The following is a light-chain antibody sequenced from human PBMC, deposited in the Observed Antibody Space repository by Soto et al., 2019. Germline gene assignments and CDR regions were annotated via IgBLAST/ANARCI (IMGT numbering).Light chain of an antibody. CDR1: SSDVGTYKY. J-gene: IGLJ2*01. Sequence: QSALTQPASVSGSPGQSITISCTGTSSDVGTYKYVSWYQQYPGKAPKLMIYEVSNRPSGVSDRFSGSKSGNRAYLTISGLQAEDEAAYYCSSYTGTTTPVVFGGGTKLTVL. CDR2: EVS. CDR3: SSYTGTTTPVV. V-gene: IGLV2-14*01.